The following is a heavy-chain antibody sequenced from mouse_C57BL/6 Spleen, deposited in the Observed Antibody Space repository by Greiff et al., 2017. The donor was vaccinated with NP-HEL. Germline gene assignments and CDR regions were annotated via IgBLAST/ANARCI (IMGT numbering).Heavy chain of an antibody. Sequence: DVKLVESGGGLVKPGGSLKLSCAASGFTFSDYGMHWVRQAPEKGLEWVAYISSGSSTIYYADTVKGRFTISRDNAKNTLFLQMTSLRSEDTAMYYCARTIVYSYYFDYWGQGTTLTVSS. V-gene: IGHV5-17*01. CDR1: GFTFSDYG. CDR2: ISSGSSTI. D-gene: IGHD2-5*01. J-gene: IGHJ2*01. CDR3: ARTIVYSYYFDY.